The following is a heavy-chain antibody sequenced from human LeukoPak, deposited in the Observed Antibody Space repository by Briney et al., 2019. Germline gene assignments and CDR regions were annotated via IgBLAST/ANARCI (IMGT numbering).Heavy chain of an antibody. V-gene: IGHV4-30-4*01. D-gene: IGHD2-15*01. J-gene: IGHJ5*02. CDR2: IYYSGST. CDR3: ARVHDYCSGGSCVNWFDP. Sequence: SQTLSLTCTVSGGSIGSGDYYWSWIRQPPGKGLEWIGYIYYSGSTYYNPSLKSRVTISVDTSKNQFSLKLSSVTAADTAVYYCARVHDYCSGGSCVNWFDPWGQGTLVTVSS. CDR1: GGSIGSGDYY.